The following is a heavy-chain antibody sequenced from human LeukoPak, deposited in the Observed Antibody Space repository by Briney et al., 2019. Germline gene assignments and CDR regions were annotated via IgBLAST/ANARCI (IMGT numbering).Heavy chain of an antibody. D-gene: IGHD3-9*01. Sequence: PGGSLRLSCAASGFTFSIYAMSWVRQAPGKGLEWVSGISSSGGSTGYAESVKGRFTISRDNSKNTLFVQMNSLRAEDTAVYYCAKGGPLTGYYFFDYWGQGTLVTVSS. V-gene: IGHV3-23*01. CDR3: AKGGPLTGYYFFDY. CDR2: ISSSGGST. J-gene: IGHJ4*02. CDR1: GFTFSIYA.